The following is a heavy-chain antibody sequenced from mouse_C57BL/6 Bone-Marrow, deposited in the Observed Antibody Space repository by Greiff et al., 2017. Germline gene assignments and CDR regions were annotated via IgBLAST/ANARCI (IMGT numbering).Heavy chain of an antibody. V-gene: IGHV1-42*01. D-gene: IGHD1-1*01. Sequence: VQLKESGPELVKPGASVKISCKASGYSFTGYYMNWVKQSPEKSLEWIGEINPSTGGTTYNQKFKAKATLTVDKSSSTAYMQLKSLTSEDSAVYYCARWYYGSSFLDYWGQGTTLTVSS. CDR2: INPSTGGT. CDR1: GYSFTGYY. CDR3: ARWYYGSSFLDY. J-gene: IGHJ2*01.